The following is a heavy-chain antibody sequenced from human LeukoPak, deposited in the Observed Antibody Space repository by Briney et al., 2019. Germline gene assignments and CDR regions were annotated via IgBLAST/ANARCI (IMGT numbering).Heavy chain of an antibody. V-gene: IGHV4-39*07. Sequence: SETLSLTCTVSGGSISSYYWGWIRQPPGKGLEWIGSIYYSGSTYYNPSLKSRVTISVDTSKNQFSLKLSSVTAADTAVYYCARAPYSGSYWAVDYWGQGTLVTVSS. J-gene: IGHJ4*02. D-gene: IGHD1-26*01. CDR3: ARAPYSGSYWAVDY. CDR1: GGSISSYY. CDR2: IYYSGST.